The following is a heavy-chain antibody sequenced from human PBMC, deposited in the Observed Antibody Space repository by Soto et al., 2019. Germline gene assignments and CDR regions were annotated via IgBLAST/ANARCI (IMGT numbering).Heavy chain of an antibody. CDR1: GFTFSNYG. D-gene: IGHD2-2*02. V-gene: IGHV3-30*18. Sequence: QVQLVESGGGVVQPGRSLRLSCAASGFTFSNYGMHWVRQAPGKGLEWVALISYDGSNKNHADSVKGRFTISRDNSKNPLYLQMNGLGAEDTAVYYCAKDNEGRYCSSPSCYSLDYWGRGSLVTVSS. CDR2: ISYDGSNK. CDR3: AKDNEGRYCSSPSCYSLDY. J-gene: IGHJ4*02.